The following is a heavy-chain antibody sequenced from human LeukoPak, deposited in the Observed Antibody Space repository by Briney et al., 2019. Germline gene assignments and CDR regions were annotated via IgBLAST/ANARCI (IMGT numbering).Heavy chain of an antibody. CDR3: ARGPPITIFGVVIDKNYYYYYMDV. D-gene: IGHD3-3*01. CDR2: ISAYNGRR. Sequence: GASVTVSFKSSVYTFTIYGISWVGQAPGQGREGMGWISAYNGRRNYAQKLQGRVTMTTDTSTSTAYLELRSLRSDDTAVYYCARGPPITIFGVVIDKNYYYYYMDVWGKGTTVTVSS. V-gene: IGHV1-18*01. J-gene: IGHJ6*03. CDR1: VYTFTIYG.